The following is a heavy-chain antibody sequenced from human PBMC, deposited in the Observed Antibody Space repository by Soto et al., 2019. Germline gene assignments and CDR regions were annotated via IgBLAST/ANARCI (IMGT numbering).Heavy chain of an antibody. CDR3: AREENCRGGTCYSEYFHH. CDR2: IIPAFGKT. Sequence: QVQLVQSGAEVKKPGSSVKVSCKASGDTFTSYAVSWVRQAPGQGLEWMGKIIPAFGKTYYAQKFQGRLTISADDSTSTAYMELSSLVSADTAVYYCAREENCRGGTCYSEYFHHWGQGTLVTDSS. V-gene: IGHV1-69*18. D-gene: IGHD2-15*01. CDR1: GDTFTSYA. J-gene: IGHJ1*01.